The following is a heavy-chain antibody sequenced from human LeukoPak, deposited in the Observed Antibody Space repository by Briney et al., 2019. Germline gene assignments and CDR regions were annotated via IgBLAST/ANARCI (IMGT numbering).Heavy chain of an antibody. CDR3: ARRGDGGRSFDY. Sequence: GGSLRLSCAASGFNVSNDYMTWVRQAPGKGLEWVSLIYSSGSTYYADSVKGRFTISRDNSKNTLYLQVNSLRAEDTAVYYCARRGDGGRSFDYWGQGTLVTVSS. CDR2: IYSSGST. CDR1: GFNVSNDY. V-gene: IGHV3-53*01. J-gene: IGHJ4*02. D-gene: IGHD4-23*01.